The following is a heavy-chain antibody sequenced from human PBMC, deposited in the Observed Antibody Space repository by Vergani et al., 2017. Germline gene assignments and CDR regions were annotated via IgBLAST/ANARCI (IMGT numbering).Heavy chain of an antibody. J-gene: IGHJ4*02. Sequence: QVQLQQWGAGLLKPSETLSLTCAVYGGSFSGYYWSWIRQPPGKGLGWIGEINHSGSTNYNPSLESRVTISVDPSKNQFALKLSSVTAADTAVYYCATVRIAAHDNDYWGQGTLVTVSS. CDR3: ATVRIAAHDNDY. V-gene: IGHV4-34*01. CDR2: INHSGST. CDR1: GGSFSGYY. D-gene: IGHD6-13*01.